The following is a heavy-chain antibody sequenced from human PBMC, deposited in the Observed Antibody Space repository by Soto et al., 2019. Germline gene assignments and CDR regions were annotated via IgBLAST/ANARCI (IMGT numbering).Heavy chain of an antibody. CDR3: ARRAGADYYYYYMDV. V-gene: IGHV4-61*01. Sequence: SETLSLTCTVSGGSVSSGSYYWSWIRQPPGKGLEWIGYIYYSGSTNYNPSLKSRVTISVDTSKNQFSLKLSSVTAADTAVYYCARRAGADYYYYYMDVWGKGTTVTVSS. CDR2: IYYSGST. D-gene: IGHD7-27*01. CDR1: GGSVSSGSYY. J-gene: IGHJ6*03.